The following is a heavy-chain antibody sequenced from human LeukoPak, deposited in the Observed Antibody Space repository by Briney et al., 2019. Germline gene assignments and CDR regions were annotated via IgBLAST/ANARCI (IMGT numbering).Heavy chain of an antibody. D-gene: IGHD2-15*01. CDR1: GFMFDDYG. V-gene: IGHV3-20*04. Sequence: GGSLRLSCTVSGFMFDDYGMNWVRQAPGKGLEWGSGINWNGGKTGYADSVKGRFTISRDNSKNSLYLQMTSVRAEDTALYYCARCQGYSAYWGQGTPVAVSS. CDR2: INWNGGKT. CDR3: ARCQGYSAY. J-gene: IGHJ4*02.